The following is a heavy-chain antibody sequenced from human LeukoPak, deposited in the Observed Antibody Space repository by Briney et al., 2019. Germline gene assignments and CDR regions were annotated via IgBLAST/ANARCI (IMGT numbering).Heavy chain of an antibody. V-gene: IGHV4-34*01. D-gene: IGHD3-10*01. CDR1: GGSSSGYY. CDR2: INHSGST. J-gene: IGHJ6*04. Sequence: PSETLSLTCAVYGGSSSGYYWSWIRQPPGKGLEWIGEINHSGSTNYNPSLKSRVTISVDTSKNQFSLELSSVTAADTAVYYCAGSGSIWGYYYYYGMDVWGKGTTVTVSS. CDR3: AGSGSIWGYYYYYGMDV.